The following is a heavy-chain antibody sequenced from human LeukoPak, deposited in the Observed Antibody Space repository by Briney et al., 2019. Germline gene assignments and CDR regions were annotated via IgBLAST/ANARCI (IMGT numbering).Heavy chain of an antibody. V-gene: IGHV3-30-3*01. D-gene: IGHD5-24*01. J-gene: IGHJ4*02. CDR3: ARDSSIRDGYNPLDFDY. CDR2: ISYDGSNK. Sequence: PGGSLRLSCAASGFTFSSYAMHWVRQAPGKGLEWVAVISYDGSNKYYADSVKGRFTISRDNSKNTLYLQMNSLRAEDTAVYYCARDSSIRDGYNPLDFDYWGQGTLVTVSP. CDR1: GFTFSSYA.